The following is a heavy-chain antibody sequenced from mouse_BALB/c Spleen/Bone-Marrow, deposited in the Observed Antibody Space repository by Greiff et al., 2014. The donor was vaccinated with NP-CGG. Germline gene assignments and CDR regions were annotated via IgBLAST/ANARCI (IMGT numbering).Heavy chain of an antibody. J-gene: IGHJ3*01. Sequence: QVQLKHSGAELARPGASVKLSCKASGYTFTSYWMQWVKQRPGQGLEWIGASYPGDGDTRYTQKFKGKATLTADKSSSTAYMQLSSLASEDSAVYYCARGDYDYDDWFAYWGQGTLVTVSA. CDR2: SYPGDGDT. CDR3: ARGDYDYDDWFAY. D-gene: IGHD2-4*01. V-gene: IGHV1-87*01. CDR1: GYTFTSYW.